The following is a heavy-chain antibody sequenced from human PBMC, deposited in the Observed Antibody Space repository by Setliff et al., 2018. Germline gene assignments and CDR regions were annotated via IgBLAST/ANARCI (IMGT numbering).Heavy chain of an antibody. CDR1: GGSISSSLYY. D-gene: IGHD1-1*01. Sequence: SETLSLTCTVSGGSISSSLYYWAFIRQPPGKGLEWIGSILYSGGAHSNPSLNSRVSISVETSKNQFSLRLRSVTAADTAFYYCATSYLTLEAAFDVWGEGTMVTVSS. CDR3: ATSYLTLEAAFDV. J-gene: IGHJ3*01. V-gene: IGHV4-39*07. CDR2: ILYSGGA.